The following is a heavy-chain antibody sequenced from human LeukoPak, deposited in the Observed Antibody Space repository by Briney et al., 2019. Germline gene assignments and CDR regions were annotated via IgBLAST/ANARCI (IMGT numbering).Heavy chain of an antibody. CDR3: AKTVAGGTAFLDY. D-gene: IGHD6-19*01. J-gene: IGHJ4*02. Sequence: GGSLRLSCAASGFTFSSYAMSWVRQAPGKGLEWVSAISGSGGSTYYADSVKGRFTISRDNSESTLYLQMNSLRAEDTAVYYCAKTVAGGTAFLDYWGQGTLVTVSS. CDR1: GFTFSSYA. V-gene: IGHV3-23*01. CDR2: ISGSGGST.